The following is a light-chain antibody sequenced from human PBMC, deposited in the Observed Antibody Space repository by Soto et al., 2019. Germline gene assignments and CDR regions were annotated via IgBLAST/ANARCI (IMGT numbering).Light chain of an antibody. V-gene: IGKV1-5*03. Sequence: DIPMTQSPSTLSASVGDRVTITCRASQSIGSWLAWYQQKPGKAPKLLIYKASSLESGVPSRFSGSGSGTEFTLTISSLQPDDFATYYCQQYNSYSFGPGTKVDIK. CDR1: QSIGSW. CDR3: QQYNSYS. J-gene: IGKJ3*01. CDR2: KAS.